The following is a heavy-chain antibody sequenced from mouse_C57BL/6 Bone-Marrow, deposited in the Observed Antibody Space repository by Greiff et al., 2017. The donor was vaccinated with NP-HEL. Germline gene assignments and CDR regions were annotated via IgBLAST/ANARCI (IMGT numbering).Heavy chain of an antibody. CDR1: GYAFTNYL. CDR2: INPGSGGT. Sequence: QVQLQQSGAELVRPGTSVKVSCKASGYAFTNYLIEWVKQRPGQGLEWIGVINPGSGGTNYNEKFKGKATLTADKSSSTAYMQLSSLTSEDSAVYFCARLGWFCYFDYGGQGTTLTVTS. CDR3: ARLGWFCYFDY. J-gene: IGHJ2*01. V-gene: IGHV1-54*01. D-gene: IGHD2-3*01.